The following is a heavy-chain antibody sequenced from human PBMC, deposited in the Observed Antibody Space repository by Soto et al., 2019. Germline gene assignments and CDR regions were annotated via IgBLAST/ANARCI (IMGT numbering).Heavy chain of an antibody. CDR1: GFNFITYA. V-gene: IGHV3-23*01. CDR3: AKAPDRYSSSSSFLDY. D-gene: IGHD6-6*01. Sequence: PGGSLRLSCAASGFNFITYAMSWVRQAPGKGLEWVSAISGSGGSTYYADSVKGRFTISRDNSKNTLCLQMNSLRAEDTAVYYCAKAPDRYSSSSSFLDYWGQGTLVTVSS. CDR2: ISGSGGST. J-gene: IGHJ4*02.